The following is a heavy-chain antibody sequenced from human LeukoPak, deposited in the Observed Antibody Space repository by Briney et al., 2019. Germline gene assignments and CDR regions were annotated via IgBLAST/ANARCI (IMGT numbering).Heavy chain of an antibody. CDR3: ARDVGAYGYFDY. V-gene: IGHV3-21*01. CDR1: GFTFSSYS. Sequence: GGSLRLSCAASGFTFSSYSMNWVRQAPGKGLEWVSSISSSSSYIYYADSVKGRFTISRDNAKNSLYLQMNNLRAEDTAVYYCARDVGAYGYFDYWGQGTLVTVSS. CDR2: ISSSSSYI. J-gene: IGHJ4*02. D-gene: IGHD1-26*01.